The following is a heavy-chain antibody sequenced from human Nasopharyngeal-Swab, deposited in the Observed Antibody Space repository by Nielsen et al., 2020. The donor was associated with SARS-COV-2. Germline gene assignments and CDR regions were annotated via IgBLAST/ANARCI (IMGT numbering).Heavy chain of an antibody. Sequence: GESLKISCAASGFTFSRSALTWVRQAPGKGLEWVSAIGVSGTMTYYADFVRGRFTISRDNSKNTLYLQMNSLRAEDTAVYYCARGSSRGTFDYWGQGTLVTVSS. CDR2: IGVSGTMT. D-gene: IGHD6-13*01. CDR1: GFTFSRSA. V-gene: IGHV3-23*01. J-gene: IGHJ4*02. CDR3: ARGSSRGTFDY.